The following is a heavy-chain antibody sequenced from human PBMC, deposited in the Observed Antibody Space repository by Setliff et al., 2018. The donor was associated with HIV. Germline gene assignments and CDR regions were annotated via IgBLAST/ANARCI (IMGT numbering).Heavy chain of an antibody. D-gene: IGHD6-19*01. CDR1: GYTFSNYC. J-gene: IGHJ6*02. CDR2: IYPGNSDT. CDR3: AKHLSPGSGWYSKARGMDV. V-gene: IGHV5-51*01. Sequence: GESLKISCKASGYTFSNYCIAWVRQMPRKGLEWMGIIYPGNSDTTYSPSFQGQVTISADKSISTAYLQWSSLKASDTAMYYCAKHLSPGSGWYSKARGMDVWGQGTTVTVSS.